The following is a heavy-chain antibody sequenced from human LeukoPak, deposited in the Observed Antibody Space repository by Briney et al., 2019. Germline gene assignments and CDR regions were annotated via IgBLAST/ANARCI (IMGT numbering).Heavy chain of an antibody. CDR3: ARAGTTGHFDF. J-gene: IGHJ4*02. CDR2: SSSSGSSI. Sequence: GGSLRLSCAAAGCTFSDYYMTWIRQAPGKGRDGVSYSSSSGSSISDADSVRGRFTISRDNAKNSLYLQMNSLRDEDTAVYYCARAGTTGHFDFWGQGTLVTVSS. V-gene: IGHV3-11*01. D-gene: IGHD1-1*01. CDR1: GCTFSDYY.